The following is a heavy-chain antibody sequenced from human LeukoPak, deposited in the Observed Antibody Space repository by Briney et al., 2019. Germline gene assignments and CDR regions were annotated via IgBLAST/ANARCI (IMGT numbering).Heavy chain of an antibody. D-gene: IGHD3-22*01. CDR3: ARHSLGSSGYYPNFDC. V-gene: IGHV5-51*01. Sequence: GESLKISCKGSGYSFTSYWIGWVRQMPGKGLEWMGIIYPGDSDTRYSPSFQGQVTISADKSISTAYLQWSSLKASDTAMYYCARHSLGSSGYYPNFDCWGQGTLVTVSS. J-gene: IGHJ4*02. CDR1: GYSFTSYW. CDR2: IYPGDSDT.